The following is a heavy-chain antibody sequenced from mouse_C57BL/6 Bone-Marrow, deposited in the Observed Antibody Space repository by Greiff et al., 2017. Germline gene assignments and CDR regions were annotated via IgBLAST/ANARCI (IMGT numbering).Heavy chain of an antibody. CDR1: GFTFSSYA. CDR3: ARDERFAY. J-gene: IGHJ3*01. V-gene: IGHV5-4*01. CDR2: ISDGGSYT. Sequence: EVNLVESGGGLVKPGGSLKLSCAASGFTFSSYAMSWVRQTPEKRLEWVATISDGGSYTYYPDNVKGRFTIYRDNAKHNLYLQMSHLKSEDTAMYYCARDERFAYWGQGTLVTVSA.